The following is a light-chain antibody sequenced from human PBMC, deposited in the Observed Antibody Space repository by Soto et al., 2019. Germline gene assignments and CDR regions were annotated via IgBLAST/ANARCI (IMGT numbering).Light chain of an antibody. J-gene: IGKJ2*01. CDR3: QQRSNWPPYT. Sequence: EIGLTESPATLSVSPGERVTLYCRASQSVDINLAWYQQKPGQAPRLLIYGASTRATGIPARFSGSGSGTDFTLTISSLEPEDCAVYYCQQRSNWPPYTFGQGTKVDIK. CDR1: QSVDIN. V-gene: IGKV3-11*01. CDR2: GAS.